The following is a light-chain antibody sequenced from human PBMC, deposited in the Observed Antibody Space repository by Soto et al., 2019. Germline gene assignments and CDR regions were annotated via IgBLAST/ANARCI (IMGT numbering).Light chain of an antibody. CDR1: HAISSA. V-gene: IGKV1-13*02. J-gene: IGKJ3*01. Sequence: ALPLTQSPSSLSASVGDRVTITCRASHAISSALAWYQQKPGKAPKLLIYDASSLESGVPSRFSGSGSGTDFTLTISSLQPEDFATYYCQQFNSYPQTFGPGTKVDIK. CDR2: DAS. CDR3: QQFNSYPQT.